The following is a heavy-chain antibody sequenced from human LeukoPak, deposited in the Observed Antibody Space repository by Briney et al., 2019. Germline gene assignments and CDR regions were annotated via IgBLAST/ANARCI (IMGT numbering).Heavy chain of an antibody. D-gene: IGHD3-3*01. CDR1: GFTFSSYW. Sequence: GRSLRLSCAASGFTFSSYWMSWVRQAPGKGLEWVANIKQDGSEKYYVDSVKGRFTISRDNAKNSLYLQMNSLRAEDTAVYYCARDMSGVVIIGSNKGDYWGQGTLVTVSS. CDR3: ARDMSGVVIIGSNKGDY. V-gene: IGHV3-7*05. J-gene: IGHJ4*02. CDR2: IKQDGSEK.